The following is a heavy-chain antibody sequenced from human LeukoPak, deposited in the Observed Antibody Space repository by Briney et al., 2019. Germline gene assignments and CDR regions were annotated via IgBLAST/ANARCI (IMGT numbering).Heavy chain of an antibody. CDR1: GYSFSSYG. D-gene: IGHD6-19*01. J-gene: IGHJ4*02. Sequence: ASVKVSCKVSGYSFSSYGISWVRQAPGQGLEWMGWISAYNGNTNYAQKLQGRVTMTTDTSTSTAYMELRSLRSDDTAVYYCARDKGYSSGWYVVSQRPDIDYWGQGTLVTVSS. CDR3: ARDKGYSSGWYVVSQRPDIDY. CDR2: ISAYNGNT. V-gene: IGHV1-18*01.